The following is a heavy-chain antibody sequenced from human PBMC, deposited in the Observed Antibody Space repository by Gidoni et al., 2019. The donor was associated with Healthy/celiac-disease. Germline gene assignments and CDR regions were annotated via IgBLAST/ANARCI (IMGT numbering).Heavy chain of an antibody. D-gene: IGHD5-12*01. CDR3: AREDGYNPY. Sequence: QVQLVQSGAEVKKSGSSVKVSCKDSGGTFSSYAISGVRTAPGQGLEWMGGIIPIFGTANYAQKFQGRVTLTADESTSTAYMELSSLRSEDTAVYYCAREDGYNPYWGQGTLVTVSS. V-gene: IGHV1-69*01. J-gene: IGHJ4*02. CDR2: IIPIFGTA. CDR1: GGTFSSYA.